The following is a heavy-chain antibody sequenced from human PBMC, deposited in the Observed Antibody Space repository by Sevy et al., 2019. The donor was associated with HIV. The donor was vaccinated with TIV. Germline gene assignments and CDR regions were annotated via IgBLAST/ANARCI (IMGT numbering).Heavy chain of an antibody. CDR1: GGTFSSYA. CDR2: IIPIFGTA. Sequence: ASVKVSCKASGGTFSSYAISWVRQAPGQGLEWMGGIIPIFGTANYAQKFQGRVTITADESKSTAYMELSSLRSEDTAVDYCARVRRHCSGGSCYCFYGMDVWGQGTTVTVSS. V-gene: IGHV1-69*13. CDR3: ARVRRHCSGGSCYCFYGMDV. J-gene: IGHJ6*02. D-gene: IGHD2-15*01.